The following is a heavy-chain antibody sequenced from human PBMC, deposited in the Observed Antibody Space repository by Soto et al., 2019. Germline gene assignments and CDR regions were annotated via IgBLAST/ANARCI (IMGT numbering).Heavy chain of an antibody. Sequence: PGGSLRLSCAASGFTFSDYYMSWIRQAPGKGLEWVSYISSSSSYTNYADSVKGRFTISRDNAKNSLYLQMNSLRAEDTAVYYCARDFSGSGFFDYWGQGTLVTVSS. J-gene: IGHJ4*02. CDR1: GFTFSDYY. CDR2: ISSSSSYT. CDR3: ARDFSGSGFFDY. V-gene: IGHV3-11*06. D-gene: IGHD3-10*01.